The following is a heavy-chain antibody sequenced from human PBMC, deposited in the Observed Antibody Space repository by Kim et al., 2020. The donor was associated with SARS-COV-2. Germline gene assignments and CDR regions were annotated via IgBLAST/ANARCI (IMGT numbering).Heavy chain of an antibody. Sequence: ASVKVSCKASGYTFSTYIMYWVRLAPGQGPEWMGWINPGNGNTKYSQKFQDRVTFTGDTSATTVYMELSSLRSEDTAVYYCARAHVMVLAVPGYWGQGTLVTVSS. CDR1: GYTFSTYI. D-gene: IGHD2-8*01. CDR2: INPGNGNT. J-gene: IGHJ4*02. V-gene: IGHV1-3*01. CDR3: ARAHVMVLAVPGY.